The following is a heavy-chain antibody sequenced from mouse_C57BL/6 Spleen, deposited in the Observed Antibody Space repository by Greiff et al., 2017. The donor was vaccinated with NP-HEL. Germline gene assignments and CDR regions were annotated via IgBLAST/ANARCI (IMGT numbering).Heavy chain of an antibody. D-gene: IGHD1-3*01. J-gene: IGHJ4*01. CDR3: SRKGLKGAMDY. V-gene: IGHV7-3*01. Sequence: EVKLVESGGGLVQPGGSLSLSCAASGFTFTDYYMSWVRQPPGKALEWLGFIRNKANGYTTEYSASVKGRFTISRDNSQSILYLQMNALRAEDSATYYCSRKGLKGAMDYWGQGTSVTVSS. CDR2: IRNKANGYTT. CDR1: GFTFTDYY.